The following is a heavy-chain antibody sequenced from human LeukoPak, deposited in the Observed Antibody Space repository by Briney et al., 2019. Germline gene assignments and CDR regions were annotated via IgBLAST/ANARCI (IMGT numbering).Heavy chain of an antibody. Sequence: SQTVSLTCTVSGVSISSVDYYWNWIGQPPGRGREWIGYIDYSGSTYNNQYLKSRVTISIDTSKNKFSLKLSSVTAADTAVYYCARDERRSNAFDICGQGTMVTVSS. J-gene: IGHJ3*02. D-gene: IGHD5/OR15-5a*01. CDR2: IDYSGST. V-gene: IGHV4-30-4*01. CDR1: GVSISSVDYY. CDR3: ARDERRSNAFDI.